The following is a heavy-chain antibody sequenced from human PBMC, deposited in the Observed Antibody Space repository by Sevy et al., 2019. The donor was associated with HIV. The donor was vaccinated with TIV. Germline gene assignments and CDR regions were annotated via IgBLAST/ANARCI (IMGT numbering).Heavy chain of an antibody. D-gene: IGHD2-2*01. Sequence: ASVKVSCKVSGYTLSELSMHWVRQAPGKGLEWMGGFDEDGEIMYAQKFQGRVTMTEDTSTDTAYMELSSLRSEDTAVYYCATDIVVGRDYWGQGTLVNVSS. CDR2: FDEDGEI. V-gene: IGHV1-24*01. J-gene: IGHJ4*02. CDR3: ATDIVVGRDY. CDR1: GYTLSELS.